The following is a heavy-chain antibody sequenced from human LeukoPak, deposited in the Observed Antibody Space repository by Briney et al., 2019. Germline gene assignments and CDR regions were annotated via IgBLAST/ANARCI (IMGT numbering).Heavy chain of an antibody. CDR3: AKHRVVPAAPDY. CDR1: GFTFSSYA. CDR2: FSGSGGST. D-gene: IGHD2-2*01. J-gene: IGHJ4*02. V-gene: IGHV3-23*01. Sequence: GGSLRLSCAASGFTFSSYAMSWVRQAPGKGLEWVSAFSGSGGSTYYADSVKGRFTISRDNSKNTLYLLMNSLRAEDTAVYYCAKHRVVPAAPDYWGQGTLVTVSS.